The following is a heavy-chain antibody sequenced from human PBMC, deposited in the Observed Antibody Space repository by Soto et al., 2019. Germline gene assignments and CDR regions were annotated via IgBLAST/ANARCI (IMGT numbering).Heavy chain of an antibody. CDR3: ARGARDCSGGSCYSEM. J-gene: IGHJ4*02. Sequence: QIQLVQSAAEVKKPGSSVKVSCKASGGTFSSYTISWVRQAPGQGLEWMGRIIPIRGIANYAQKFQGRVNAMQGLTNHVKKFKRRVTSTAEKSTSTAYMEMSSLRSEDKAVYYSARGARDCSGGSCYSEMWGQGTLVTVSS. V-gene: IGHV1-69*02. CDR1: GGTFSSYT. D-gene: IGHD2-15*01. CDR2: IIPIRGIA.